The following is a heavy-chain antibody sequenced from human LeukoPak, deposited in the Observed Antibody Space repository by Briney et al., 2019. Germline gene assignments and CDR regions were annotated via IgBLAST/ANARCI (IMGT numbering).Heavy chain of an antibody. CDR3: ARHVRYSSGWHFDY. J-gene: IGHJ4*02. D-gene: IGHD6-25*01. CDR1: GGSFSGYY. Sequence: SETLSLTCAVYGGSFSGYYWSWIRQPPGKGLDWIGEINHSGSTNYNPSLKSRVTISVDTSKNQFSLKLSSVTAADTAVYYCARHVRYSSGWHFDYWGQGTLVTVSS. V-gene: IGHV4-34*01. CDR2: INHSGST.